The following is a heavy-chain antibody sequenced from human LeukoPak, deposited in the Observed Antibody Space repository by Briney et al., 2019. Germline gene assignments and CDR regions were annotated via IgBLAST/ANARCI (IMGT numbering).Heavy chain of an antibody. CDR2: IIPIFGTA. CDR1: GGTFSSYA. J-gene: IGHJ6*02. D-gene: IGHD3-3*01. CDR3: ARDKRGYDFWSGYSLRFYYYYGMDV. V-gene: IGHV1-69*01. Sequence: SVKVSCKASGGTFSSYAISWVRQAPGQGLEWMGGIIPIFGTANYAQKFQGRVTITADESTSTAYMELSSLRSEDTAVYYCARDKRGYDFWSGYSLRFYYYYGMDVWGQGTTVTVSS.